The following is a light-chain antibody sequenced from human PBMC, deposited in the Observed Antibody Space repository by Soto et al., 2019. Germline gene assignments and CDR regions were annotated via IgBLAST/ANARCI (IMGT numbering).Light chain of an antibody. CDR2: GAS. CDR1: QSVTSNY. Sequence: EIVLTQSPGTLSLSPGERATLSCRVSQSVTSNYLAWYSQKPGQAPRLLIYGASSRVTGIPDRFSGSGSGTDFTLTISRLEPVDFAMYYCQQYDSSPITFGQGTRLEIK. CDR3: QQYDSSPIT. V-gene: IGKV3-20*01. J-gene: IGKJ5*01.